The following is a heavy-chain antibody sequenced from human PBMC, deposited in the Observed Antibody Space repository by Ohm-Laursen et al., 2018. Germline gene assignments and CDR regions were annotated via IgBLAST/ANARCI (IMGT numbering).Heavy chain of an antibody. D-gene: IGHD2-15*01. CDR3: ARLQDIVVVVAAFFDY. J-gene: IGHJ4*02. V-gene: IGHV4-39*01. CDR2: IYYSGST. CDR1: GGSISSSSYY. Sequence: SETLSLTWTVSGGSISSSSYYWGWIRQPPGKGLEWIGSIYYSGSTYYNPSLKSRVTISVDTSKNQFSLKLSSVTAADTAVYYCARLQDIVVVVAAFFDYWGQGTLVTVSS.